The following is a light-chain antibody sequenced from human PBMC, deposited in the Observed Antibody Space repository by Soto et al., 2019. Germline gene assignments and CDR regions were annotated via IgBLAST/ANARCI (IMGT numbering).Light chain of an antibody. CDR2: GAS. J-gene: IGKJ1*01. V-gene: IGKV3-20*01. Sequence: EIVLTQSPGTLSLSPGERATLSCRASQSVNSNYLAWYQREPGQAPRLLIYGASNRATDIPYRFSASGSGTAFTLTITRLEAEDFAVYYCQQYDSTPPTFGQGTKVEV. CDR3: QQYDSTPPT. CDR1: QSVNSNY.